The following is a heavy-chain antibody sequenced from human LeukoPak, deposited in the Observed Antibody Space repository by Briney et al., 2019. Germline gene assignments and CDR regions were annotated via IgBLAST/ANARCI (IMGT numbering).Heavy chain of an antibody. Sequence: GGSLRLSCSASGFTFTTYGMNWVRQAPGKGLEWVSGIGGSGTRTYYADSVRGRFTISRDNSKNTLYLQMNSLRDEDTAVYYCAKDSHWILFDDWGQGTLVTVSS. CDR3: AKDSHWILFDD. CDR1: GFTFTTYG. D-gene: IGHD2-2*03. V-gene: IGHV3-23*01. J-gene: IGHJ4*02. CDR2: IGGSGTRT.